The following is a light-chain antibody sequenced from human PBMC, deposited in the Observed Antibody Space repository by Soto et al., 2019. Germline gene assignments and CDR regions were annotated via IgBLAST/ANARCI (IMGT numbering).Light chain of an antibody. CDR1: SSDVGGYNY. V-gene: IGLV2-14*01. CDR3: SSYTSTNSWV. CDR2: DVS. Sequence: QSALTQSASVSGSPGQSITISCTGISSDVGGYNYVSWYQQHPGKAPKLIIYDVSNRPSGVSTRFSGSKFGNTASLTISGLQAEDEADYSCSSYTSTNSWVFGGGTKLTVL. J-gene: IGLJ3*02.